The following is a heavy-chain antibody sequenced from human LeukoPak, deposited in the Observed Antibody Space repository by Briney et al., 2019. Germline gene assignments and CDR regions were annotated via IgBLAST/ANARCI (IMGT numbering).Heavy chain of an antibody. Sequence: GASVKVSCKASGYTFTSYAMHWVRQAPGQRLEWMGWINAGNGNTRYSQKFQGRVSITRDTSASTAYMELSSLRSEDTAVYYCARDLGYRSGWYPPTGYWGQGTLVTVSS. CDR2: INAGNGNT. CDR3: ARDLGYRSGWYPPTGY. V-gene: IGHV1-3*01. J-gene: IGHJ4*02. CDR1: GYTFTSYA. D-gene: IGHD6-19*01.